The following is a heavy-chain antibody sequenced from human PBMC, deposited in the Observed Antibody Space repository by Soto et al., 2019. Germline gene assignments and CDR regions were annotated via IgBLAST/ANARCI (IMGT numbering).Heavy chain of an antibody. J-gene: IGHJ4*02. CDR3: TRGRDGYNPYYFLY. CDR2: IRNDIYDETT. CDR1: GLPHSSFA. D-gene: IGHD5-12*01. V-gene: IGHV3-49*04. Sequence: PGGSLRLSCTASGLPHSSFAMMWVRQAPGKGLEWLGFIRNDIYDETTEYAASVKGRIIISRDDSKSMAYLQMDSLKTEDTGVYYCTRGRDGYNPYYFLYWGQGALVTVSS.